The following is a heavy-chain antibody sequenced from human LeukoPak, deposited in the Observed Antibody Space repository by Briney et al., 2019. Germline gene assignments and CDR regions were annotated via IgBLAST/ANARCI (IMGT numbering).Heavy chain of an antibody. V-gene: IGHV4-59*01. J-gene: IGHJ3*02. D-gene: IGHD6-13*01. CDR3: ARDQGLAAAGSHDAFDI. CDR1: GASIKTFS. Sequence: PSETLSLTCTVSGASIKTFSWSWIRQPPGKGLEWIGYIYYSGSTNYNPSLKSRVTISVDTSKNQSSLKLSSVTAADTAVYYCARDQGLAAAGSHDAFDIWGQGTMVTVSS. CDR2: IYYSGST.